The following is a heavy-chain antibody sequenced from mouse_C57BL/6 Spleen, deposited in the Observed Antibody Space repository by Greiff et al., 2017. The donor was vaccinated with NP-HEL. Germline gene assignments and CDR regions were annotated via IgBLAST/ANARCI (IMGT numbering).Heavy chain of an antibody. V-gene: IGHV1-55*01. Sequence: QVQLQQPGAELVKPGASVKMSCKASGYTFTSYWITWVKQRPGQGLEWIGDIYPGSGNTNYNEKFKSKATLTVDTSSSTAYMQLSSLTSEDSAVYYCARSYYGSNYFDYWGQGTTLTVSS. CDR1: GYTFTSYW. CDR3: ARSYYGSNYFDY. CDR2: IYPGSGNT. J-gene: IGHJ2*01. D-gene: IGHD1-1*01.